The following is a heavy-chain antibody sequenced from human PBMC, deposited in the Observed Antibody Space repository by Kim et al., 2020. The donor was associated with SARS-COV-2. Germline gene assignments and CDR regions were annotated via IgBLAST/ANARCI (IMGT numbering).Heavy chain of an antibody. CDR3: ARAYSSSTSLDFDY. CDR2: MNPNSGNT. Sequence: ASVKVSCKASGYTFTSYDINWVRQATGQGLEWMGWMNPNSGNTGYAQKFQGRVTMTRNTYISTAYMELSSLRSEDTAVYYCARAYSSSTSLDFDYWGQGTLGTVSS. D-gene: IGHD2-2*01. CDR1: GYTFTSYD. J-gene: IGHJ4*02. V-gene: IGHV1-8*01.